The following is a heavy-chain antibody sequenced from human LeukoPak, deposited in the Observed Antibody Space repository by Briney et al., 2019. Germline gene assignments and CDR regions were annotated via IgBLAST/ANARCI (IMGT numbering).Heavy chain of an antibody. CDR1: GGTFSSYA. V-gene: IGHV1-69*05. D-gene: IGHD3-22*01. CDR2: IIPIFGTA. J-gene: IGHJ4*02. Sequence: SVKVSCKASGGTFSSYAISWVRQAPGQGLEWMGRIIPIFGTANYAQKFQGRVTITTDESTSTAYMELGSLRSEDTAVYYCARDIRYYDSSGYYYAEPFFDYWGQGTLVTVSS. CDR3: ARDIRYYDSSGYYYAEPFFDY.